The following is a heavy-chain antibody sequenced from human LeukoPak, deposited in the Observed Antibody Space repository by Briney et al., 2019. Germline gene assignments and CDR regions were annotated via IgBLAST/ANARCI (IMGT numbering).Heavy chain of an antibody. CDR3: ARGRITIFGVVSPPDY. Sequence: SETLSLTCTVSGGSISSSSYYWGWIRQPPGKGLEWSGSIYYSGSTYYNPSLKSRVTISVDTSKNQFSLKLSSVTAADTAVYYCARGRITIFGVVSPPDYWGQGTLVTVSS. D-gene: IGHD3-3*01. V-gene: IGHV4-39*07. CDR2: IYYSGST. J-gene: IGHJ4*02. CDR1: GGSISSSSYY.